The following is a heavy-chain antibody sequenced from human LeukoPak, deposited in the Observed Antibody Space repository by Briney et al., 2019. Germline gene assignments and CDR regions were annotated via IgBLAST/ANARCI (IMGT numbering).Heavy chain of an antibody. CDR2: ISTSGST. D-gene: IGHD6-13*01. CDR1: GGSISSYY. V-gene: IGHV4-4*07. Sequence: PSETLSLTCTVSGGSISSYYWSWIRQPAGKGLESIGHISTSGSTNYNPSLKSRVTMSVDTSKNQFSLKLSSVTAADTAVYYCAREGHSSSGEVLRIFDYWGQGTLVTVSS. CDR3: AREGHSSSGEVLRIFDY. J-gene: IGHJ4*02.